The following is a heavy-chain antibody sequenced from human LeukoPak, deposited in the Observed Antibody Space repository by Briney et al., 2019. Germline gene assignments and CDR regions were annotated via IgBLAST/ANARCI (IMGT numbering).Heavy chain of an antibody. CDR1: NGSIGSHF. D-gene: IGHD2-2*02. CDR3: ARLRPLLDQLLYFAFDS. Sequence: PSETLSLTCSVSNGSIGSHFWTWVRQPPGKGLEWIGHIHYSGSTNYNPSLKSRVTMSLDTSKNQFSLKLTSVTAADTAIFYCARLRPLLDQLLYFAFDSWGQGTLVTVSS. V-gene: IGHV4-59*11. CDR2: IHYSGST. J-gene: IGHJ4*02.